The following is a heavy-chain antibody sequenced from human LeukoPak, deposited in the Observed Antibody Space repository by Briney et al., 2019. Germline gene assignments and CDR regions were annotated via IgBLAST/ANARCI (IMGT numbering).Heavy chain of an antibody. CDR3: ARDREEYSSSN. CDR1: GGSVTSGNFY. J-gene: IGHJ4*02. CDR2: IYYSGST. D-gene: IGHD6-6*01. Sequence: SETLSLTCTVSGGSVTSGNFYWSWIRQPPGKGLEWIGYIYYSGSTNYNPSLKSRVTISVDTSKNQFSLKLSSVTAADTAVYYCARDREEYSSSNWGQGTLVTVSS. V-gene: IGHV4-61*01.